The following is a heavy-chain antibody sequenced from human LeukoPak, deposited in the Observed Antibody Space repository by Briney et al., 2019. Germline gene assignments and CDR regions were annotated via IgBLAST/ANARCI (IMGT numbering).Heavy chain of an antibody. CDR1: GGSFSGYY. D-gene: IGHD3-22*01. CDR2: INHSGST. J-gene: IGHJ4*02. Sequence: LSETLSLTCAVYGGSFSGYYWSWIRQPPGKGLEWIGEINHSGSTNYNPSLKSRVTISVDTSKNQFSLKLSSVTAADTAVYYCARRAYAYYYDSSGYFRYWGQGTLVTVSS. V-gene: IGHV4-34*01. CDR3: ARRAYAYYYDSSGYFRY.